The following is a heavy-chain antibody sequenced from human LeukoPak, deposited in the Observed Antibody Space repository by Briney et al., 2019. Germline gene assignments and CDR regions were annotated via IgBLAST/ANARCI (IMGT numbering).Heavy chain of an antibody. V-gene: IGHV3-9*01. D-gene: IGHD1-1*01. CDR1: GFSGEAYG. CDR3: TRVTSWRTGFDY. CDR2: ITWNSDDM. J-gene: IGHJ4*02. Sequence: GGSLRLSCAASGFSGEAYGMYWVRQAPGKGLEWVSGITWNSDDMAYADSVKGRFTISRDNAKNCLYLQMNSLTVEDTALYYCTRVTSWRTGFDYWGQGTLVTVSS.